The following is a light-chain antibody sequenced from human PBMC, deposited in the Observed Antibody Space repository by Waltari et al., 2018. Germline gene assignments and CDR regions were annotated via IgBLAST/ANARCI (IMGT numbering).Light chain of an antibody. V-gene: IGKV1-39*01. Sequence: DIQMTQSPSSLSASVGDRVTITCRASQYISSYLNWYRQKPGKAPNLLTYDASSLQSGVPARLGGSGSGTEFTLTISSLQSEDFAVYYCQQYNNWPPLTFGGGTKVEIK. CDR2: DAS. J-gene: IGKJ4*01. CDR1: QYISSY. CDR3: QQYNNWPPLT.